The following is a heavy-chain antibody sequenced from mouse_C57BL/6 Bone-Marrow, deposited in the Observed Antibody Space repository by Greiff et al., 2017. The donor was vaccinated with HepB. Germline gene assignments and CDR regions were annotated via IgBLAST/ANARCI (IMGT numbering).Heavy chain of an antibody. CDR1: GYTFPDYY. D-gene: IGHD1-1*01. CDR2: IFPGSGST. CDR3: ARHEYYGSGYYFDF. J-gene: IGHJ2*01. Sequence: QLVESGPELVKPGASVKISCKASGYTFPDYYINWVKQRPGQGLEWIGWIFPGSGSTYYNEKFKGKAALTVDKSSSTAYMLLSSLTSEDSAVYFCARHEYYGSGYYFDFWGEGTTLTVSS. V-gene: IGHV1-75*01.